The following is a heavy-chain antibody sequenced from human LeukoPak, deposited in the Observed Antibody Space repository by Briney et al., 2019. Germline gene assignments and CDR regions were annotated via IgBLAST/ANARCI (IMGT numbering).Heavy chain of an antibody. CDR3: ARGGGYSYHEQYFDY. J-gene: IGHJ4*02. CDR2: IGAHNGNT. V-gene: IGHV1-18*01. D-gene: IGHD5-18*01. CDR1: GYTFTGYG. Sequence: ASVKVSCKASGYTFTGYGISWMRQAPGQGLEWMGWIGAHNGNTNYAQNLQGRVTMTTDTSTSTAYMELRSLISDDTAVYYCARGGGYSYHEQYFDYWGQGTLVTVSS.